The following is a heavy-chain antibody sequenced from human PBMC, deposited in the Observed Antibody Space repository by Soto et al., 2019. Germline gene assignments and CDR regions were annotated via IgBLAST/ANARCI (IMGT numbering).Heavy chain of an antibody. Sequence: QVQLLQSGAEVKKPGASVKVSCKVSGHTLTELSMHWVRQAPGRGLEWMGGFDPEDGETIFAQKFQGRVTMTEDTSTDSTYMEWTSLRSEDTAVYHCAAGGTRWLHSPFDYWGQGTLVTISS. D-gene: IGHD1-1*01. CDR1: GHTLTELS. CDR3: AAGGTRWLHSPFDY. V-gene: IGHV1-24*01. CDR2: FDPEDGET. J-gene: IGHJ4*02.